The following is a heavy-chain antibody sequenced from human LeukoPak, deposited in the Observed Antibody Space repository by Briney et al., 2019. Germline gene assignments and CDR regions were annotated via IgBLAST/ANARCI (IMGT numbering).Heavy chain of an antibody. J-gene: IGHJ5*02. Sequence: GASVKVSCKASGYTFTGYHLHWVRQAPGQGLEWMGIINPSGGSTSYAQKFQGRVTMTRDTSISTAYMELSRLRSDDTAVYYCARDEEYSGWTNWFDPWGQGTLVTVSS. CDR3: ARDEEYSGWTNWFDP. CDR2: INPSGGST. D-gene: IGHD6-19*01. V-gene: IGHV1-46*01. CDR1: GYTFTGYH.